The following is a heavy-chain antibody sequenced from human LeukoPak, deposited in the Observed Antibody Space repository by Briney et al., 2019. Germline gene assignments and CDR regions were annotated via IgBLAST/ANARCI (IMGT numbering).Heavy chain of an antibody. CDR1: GFTVRDSY. CDR2: IYVSGTT. Sequence: GGSLRLSCAASGFTVRDSYMSWVRQAPGKRLEWVSFIYVSGTTFYAASVKGRFTISRDNSKNTVYIQMNSLRAEDTAVYYCARGCVSSGSYYTVDYWGQGTLVTVSS. CDR3: ARGCVSSGSYYTVDY. V-gene: IGHV3-53*01. J-gene: IGHJ4*02. D-gene: IGHD1-26*01.